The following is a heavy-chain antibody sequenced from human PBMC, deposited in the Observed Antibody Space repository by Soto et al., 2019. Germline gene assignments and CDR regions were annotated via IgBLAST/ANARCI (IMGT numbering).Heavy chain of an antibody. Sequence: QVQLVQSGAEVKKPGASVKVSCKASGYTFTSYAMHWVRQAPGQRLEWMGWINAGNGNTKYSQKFQGRVTITRDTFAITSYMEMCSLRSVDTTLYYCARDVGADTLYYYYGLDVWGQGTTVTVSS. CDR2: INAGNGNT. CDR3: ARDVGADTLYYYYGLDV. J-gene: IGHJ6*02. CDR1: GYTFTSYA. V-gene: IGHV1-3*01. D-gene: IGHD1-26*01.